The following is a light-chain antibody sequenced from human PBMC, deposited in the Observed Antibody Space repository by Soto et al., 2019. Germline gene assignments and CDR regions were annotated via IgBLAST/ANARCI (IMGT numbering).Light chain of an antibody. CDR2: GAS. V-gene: IGKV3-20*01. CDR3: QQYHNLWT. CDR1: QSVSSSY. Sequence: EIVLTQSPGTLSLSPGERATLSCRASQSVSSSYLAWYQQKPGQAPRLLIYGASSRATGIPDRFSGSGSGTDFTLNISRLEPEDFALYYCQQYHNLWTFGQGTKVDIX. J-gene: IGKJ1*01.